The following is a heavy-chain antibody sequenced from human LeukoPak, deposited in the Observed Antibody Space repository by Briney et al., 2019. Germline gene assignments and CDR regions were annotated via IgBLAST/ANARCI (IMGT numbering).Heavy chain of an antibody. CDR3: ARHGAAAAGDYFYYYLDV. D-gene: IGHD6-13*01. CDR2: IYYSGST. V-gene: IGHV4-59*08. CDR1: GASITSYY. Sequence: SETLSLTCTVSGASITSYYWSWIRQLPGKGLEWIGYIYYSGSTNYNPSLKSRVTISVDTSKNQFSLKLSSVSAADTAVYYCARHGAAAAGDYFYYYLDVRGKGTTVTVSS. J-gene: IGHJ6*03.